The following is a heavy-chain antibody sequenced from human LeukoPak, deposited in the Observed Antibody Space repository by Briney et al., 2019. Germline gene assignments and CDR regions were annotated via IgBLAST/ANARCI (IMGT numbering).Heavy chain of an antibody. D-gene: IGHD4-11*01. V-gene: IGHV1-8*01. CDR2: MNPYSDDA. CDR3: AKDHYSDYSP. CDR1: GYIFTSYD. Sequence: ASVKVSCKTSGYIFTSYDINWVRQASGQRLEWMGWMNPYSDDAGYAQKFQGRVTMTRNTSTDTAYMELSSLTSEDTAVYYCAKDHYSDYSPWGQGTLVTVSS. J-gene: IGHJ5*02.